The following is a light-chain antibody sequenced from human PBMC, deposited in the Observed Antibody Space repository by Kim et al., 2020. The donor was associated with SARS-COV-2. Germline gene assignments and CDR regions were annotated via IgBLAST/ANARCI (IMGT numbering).Light chain of an antibody. V-gene: IGKV1-17*01. J-gene: IGKJ2*01. CDR3: LQHNTSPPT. CDR1: QGIRDD. CDR2: GAS. Sequence: SASVGDRLTITCRASQGIRDDLAWYQQKPGKAPKRLIFGASNLQSGVPSRFSGSGSGTEFTLTISSLQPEDFTTYFCLQHNTSPPTFGQGTKLEI.